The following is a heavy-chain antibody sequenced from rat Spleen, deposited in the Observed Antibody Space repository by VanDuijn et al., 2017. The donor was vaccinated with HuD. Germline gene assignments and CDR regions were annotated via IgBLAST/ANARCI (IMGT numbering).Heavy chain of an antibody. CDR3: ARQRDTYYGYNSFDY. J-gene: IGHJ2*01. CDR1: GFTFSNYY. V-gene: IGHV5-25*01. Sequence: EVQMVESGGGLVQPGRSLKLSCAASGFTFSNYYMAWVRQAPKKGLEWVATIGINGDRTYYPDSVKGRFTISRDNAKSSIYLQMNSLKSEDTATYYCARQRDTYYGYNSFDYWGQGVMVTVSS. D-gene: IGHD1-9*01. CDR2: IGINGDRT.